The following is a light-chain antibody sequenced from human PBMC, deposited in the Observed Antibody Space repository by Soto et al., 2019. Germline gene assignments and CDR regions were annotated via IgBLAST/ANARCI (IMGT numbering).Light chain of an antibody. V-gene: IGKV3-20*01. J-gene: IGKJ5*01. Sequence: EIVLTQSPGTLSLSPGERATLSCRASQSVSSSYLAWYQQKPGQAPRLLIYGASSRATGIPDRFSGSGSGTDFTLTISRLEPEYFALYYCQQYGSSLSIPSGKGTRLEIK. CDR2: GAS. CDR1: QSVSSSY. CDR3: QQYGSSLSIP.